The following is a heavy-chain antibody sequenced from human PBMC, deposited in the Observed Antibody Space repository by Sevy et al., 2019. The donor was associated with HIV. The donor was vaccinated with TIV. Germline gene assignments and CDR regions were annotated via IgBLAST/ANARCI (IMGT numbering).Heavy chain of an antibody. CDR2: FSYDEITK. J-gene: IGHJ4*02. D-gene: IGHD2-2*01. Sequence: GGSLRLSCSASRFSFRNYAMHWVRQTPGKGLEWVATFSYDEITKSYADSVKGRFTISRDNSMNTLYLEMNSLGPDDTVLYFCLGYCYSSNYRFAYWGQGTLVTVSS. CDR1: RFSFRNYA. CDR3: LGYCYSSNYRFAY. V-gene: IGHV3-30*04.